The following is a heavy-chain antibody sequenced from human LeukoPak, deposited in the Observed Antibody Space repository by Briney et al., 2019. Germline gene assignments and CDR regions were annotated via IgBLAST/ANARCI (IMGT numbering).Heavy chain of an antibody. CDR3: ASSTRGPTEVFDY. V-gene: IGHV5-51*01. Sequence: GESLKISCKASVFSFSNYWIAWVRQMPGKGLEWMGIIYPGDSDTRYSPSFQGQVTISADKSISTAYLQWSSLKASDTAMYYCASSTRGPTEVFDYWGQGTLVTVSS. J-gene: IGHJ4*02. CDR2: IYPGDSDT. D-gene: IGHD4-17*01. CDR1: VFSFSNYW.